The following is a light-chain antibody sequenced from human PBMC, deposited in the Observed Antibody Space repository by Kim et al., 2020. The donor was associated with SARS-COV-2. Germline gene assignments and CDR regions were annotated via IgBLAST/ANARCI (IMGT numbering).Light chain of an antibody. CDR1: SSNIGAGYD. V-gene: IGLV1-40*01. CDR3: QSYDSSLSGYV. J-gene: IGLJ1*01. CDR2: GNS. Sequence: QSVLTLPPSVSGAPGQRVTISCTGSSSNIGAGYDVHWYQQLPGTAPKLLIYGNSNRPSGVPDRFSGSKSGTSASLAITGLQAEDEADYYCQSYDSSLSGYVVRTGTKVTVL.